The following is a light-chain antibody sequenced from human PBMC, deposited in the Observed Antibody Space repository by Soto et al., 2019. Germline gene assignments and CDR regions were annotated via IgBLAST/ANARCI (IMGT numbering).Light chain of an antibody. CDR1: GSTIGAAYD. CDR3: QTYDNSLNAYV. Sequence: QAVLTQPPSVSGAPGQRVTISCTGSGSTIGAAYDVHWYQQFPGAAPKVLIYGNTNRPSGVSDRFSGSKSGTSASLAITGLQAEDEADYYCQTYDNSLNAYVFGTGTKVTVL. J-gene: IGLJ1*01. CDR2: GNT. V-gene: IGLV1-40*01.